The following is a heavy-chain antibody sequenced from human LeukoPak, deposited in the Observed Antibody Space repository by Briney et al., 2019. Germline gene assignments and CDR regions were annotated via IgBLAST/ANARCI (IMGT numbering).Heavy chain of an antibody. Sequence: GESLKISCKGSGYSFTSYWIGWVRQMPGKGLEWVGIIYPGGSDTRYSPSLQGQVTISADKSISTAYLQWSSLKASDTAMYYCARHSGLTPEGMYVWGQGTTVTVSS. CDR2: IYPGGSDT. D-gene: IGHD3-9*01. J-gene: IGHJ6*02. V-gene: IGHV5-51*01. CDR3: ARHSGLTPEGMYV. CDR1: GYSFTSYW.